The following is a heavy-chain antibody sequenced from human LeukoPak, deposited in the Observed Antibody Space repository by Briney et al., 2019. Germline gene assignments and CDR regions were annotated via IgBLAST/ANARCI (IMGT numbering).Heavy chain of an antibody. D-gene: IGHD6-6*01. CDR1: GYTFTSYG. CDR2: ISAYNGNT. CDR3: ARDIGAARWGMYDY. V-gene: IGHV1-18*01. Sequence: GASVTVSCKASGYTFTSYGISWVRQAPGQGLEWMGWISAYNGNTNYAQKLQGRVTMTTDTSTSTAYMELRSLRSDDTAVYYCARDIGAARWGMYDYWGQGTLVTVSS. J-gene: IGHJ4*02.